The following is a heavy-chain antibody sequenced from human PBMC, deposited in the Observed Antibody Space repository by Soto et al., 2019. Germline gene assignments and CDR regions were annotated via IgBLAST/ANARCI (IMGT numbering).Heavy chain of an antibody. CDR1: GFPVSDHH. CDR2: SRNKANDYTT. D-gene: IGHD3-16*01. CDR3: VRVGGYRGGFSPFDI. Sequence: EVQLVESGGGLVQPGGSTRLSCATSGFPVSDHHMDWVRQAPGKGLEWVGRSRNKANDYTTEYAASVKGRFSISRDDSKNSRYLQMNSLKAEDTATYYCVRVGGYRGGFSPFDIWGQGTMVTVSS. V-gene: IGHV3-72*01. J-gene: IGHJ3*02.